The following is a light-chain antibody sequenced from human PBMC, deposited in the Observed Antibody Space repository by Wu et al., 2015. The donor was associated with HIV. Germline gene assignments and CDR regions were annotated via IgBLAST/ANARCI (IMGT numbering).Light chain of an antibody. CDR2: KAS. J-gene: IGKJ2*01. Sequence: DIQMTQSPSTLSASVGDRVNITCRAGQSVGSWLAWYRQTPGKAPKHLIYKASSLESGVPSRFSGSGSGTEFTLTVSGLQPDDFGTYYCQQYYAYPYTFGQGTKLEIK. CDR1: QSVGSW. CDR3: QQYYAYPYT. V-gene: IGKV1-5*03.